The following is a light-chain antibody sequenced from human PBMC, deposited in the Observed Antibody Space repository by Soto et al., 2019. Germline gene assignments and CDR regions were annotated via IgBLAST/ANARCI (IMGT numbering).Light chain of an antibody. J-gene: IGKJ1*01. CDR2: DAS. V-gene: IGKV3-11*01. CDR1: QSVSSY. CDR3: QKYNNWPPT. Sequence: EIVLTHSPATLSLSPGERATLSCRASQSVSSYFAWYQQKPGQAPRLLIYDASNRATGIPDRFSGSGSGTDFTLTISRLEPEDFALYWCQKYNNWPPTCGQGNKVDIK.